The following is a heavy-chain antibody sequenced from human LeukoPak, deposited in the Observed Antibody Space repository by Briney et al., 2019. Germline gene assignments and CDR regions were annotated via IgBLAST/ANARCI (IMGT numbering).Heavy chain of an antibody. CDR2: IYYSGST. J-gene: IGHJ4*02. D-gene: IGHD5-18*01. Sequence: NTSETLSLTCTVSGGSISGYHWGWIRQPPGKGLEWIGYIYYSGSTTYNPSLKSRVTISVDTSKNQFSLKLSSVTAADTAVYYCARDKQPGDYWGQGTLVTVSS. V-gene: IGHV4-59*01. CDR3: ARDKQPGDY. CDR1: GGSISGYH.